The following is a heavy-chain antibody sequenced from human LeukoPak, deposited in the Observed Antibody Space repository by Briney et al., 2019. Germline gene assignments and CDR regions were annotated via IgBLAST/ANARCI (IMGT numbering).Heavy chain of an antibody. CDR3: ARYLGLANNEYAFDI. J-gene: IGHJ3*02. CDR1: GGSISSSSYY. D-gene: IGHD1/OR15-1a*01. CDR2: IYYSGST. V-gene: IGHV4-39*01. Sequence: PSETLSLTCTVSGGSISSSSYYWGWIRQPPGKGLEWIGSIYYSGSTYYNPSLKSRVTISVDTSKNQFSLKLSSVTAADTAVYYCARYLGLANNEYAFDIWGQGTMVTVSS.